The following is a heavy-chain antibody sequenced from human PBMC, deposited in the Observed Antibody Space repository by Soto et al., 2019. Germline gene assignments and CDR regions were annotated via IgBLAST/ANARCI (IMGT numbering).Heavy chain of an antibody. J-gene: IGHJ6*03. CDR2: IYYSGST. D-gene: IGHD4-17*01. V-gene: IGHV4-59*08. Sequence: SETLSLTCTVSGGSISSYYWSWIRQPPGKGLEWIGYIYYSGSTNYNPSLKSRVTISVDTSKNQFSLKLSSVTAADTAVYYCGRLFYDYGDYLNYYYYYYMDVWGKGTTVTVSS. CDR3: GRLFYDYGDYLNYYYYYYMDV. CDR1: GGSISSYY.